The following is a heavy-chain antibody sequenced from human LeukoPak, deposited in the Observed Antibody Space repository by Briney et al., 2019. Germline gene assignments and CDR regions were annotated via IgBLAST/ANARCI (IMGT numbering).Heavy chain of an antibody. CDR3: ARSDSSGYYYFDY. CDR2: MNPNSGNT. D-gene: IGHD3-22*01. J-gene: IGHJ4*02. Sequence: ASVKVSCKASGYTFTSYDINWVRQATGQGLEWMGWMNPNSGNTGYAQKFQGRVTITRNTSISTAYMELSSLRSEDTAVYYCARSDSSGYYYFDYWGQGTLVTVSS. V-gene: IGHV1-8*03. CDR1: GYTFTSYD.